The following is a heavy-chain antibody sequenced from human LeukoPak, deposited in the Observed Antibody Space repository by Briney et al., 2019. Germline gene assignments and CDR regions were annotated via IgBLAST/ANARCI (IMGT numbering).Heavy chain of an antibody. CDR2: MNPNSGNT. Sequence: ASAKVSCKASGYTFTSYDINWVRQATGQGLEWMGWMNPNSGNTGYAQKFQGRVTMTRNTSISTAYMELSSLRSEDTAVYYCAKSETGYSSGWDWFDPWGQGTLVTISS. J-gene: IGHJ5*02. V-gene: IGHV1-8*01. D-gene: IGHD6-19*01. CDR1: GYTFTSYD. CDR3: AKSETGYSSGWDWFDP.